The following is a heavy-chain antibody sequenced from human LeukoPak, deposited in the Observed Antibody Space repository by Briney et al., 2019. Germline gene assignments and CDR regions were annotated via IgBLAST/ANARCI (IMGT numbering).Heavy chain of an antibody. V-gene: IGHV3-21*01. CDR3: ARAGGLWDAFDI. Sequence: GGSLRLSCAASGFTFSSYDMNWGRQAPGKGLEWVSSISNSSSYIYYADSVKGRFTISRDNTKNSLYLQLNSLRAEDTAVYYCARAGGLWDAFDIWGQGTMVTVSS. CDR2: ISNSSSYI. D-gene: IGHD2-21*01. J-gene: IGHJ3*02. CDR1: GFTFSSYD.